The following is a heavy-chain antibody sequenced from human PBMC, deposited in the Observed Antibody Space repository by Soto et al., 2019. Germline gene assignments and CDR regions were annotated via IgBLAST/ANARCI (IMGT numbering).Heavy chain of an antibody. V-gene: IGHV3-43*01. Sequence: EVQLVESGGVVVQPGGSLRLSCAASGFTFYEYSMHWVRQAPGKGLEWVSLISWDGVTTYYADSVKGRFTISRDNSNSSLYLQINSLRIEDTALYYCAKDLARREVHTYLDYWGQGTQVTVSS. CDR3: AKDLARREVHTYLDY. J-gene: IGHJ4*02. D-gene: IGHD1-26*01. CDR1: GFTFYEYS. CDR2: ISWDGVTT.